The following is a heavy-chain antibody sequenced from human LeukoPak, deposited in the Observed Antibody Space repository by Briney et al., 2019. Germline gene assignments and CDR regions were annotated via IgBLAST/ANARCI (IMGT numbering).Heavy chain of an antibody. D-gene: IGHD3-16*02. CDR3: ARGTYERTFGGVIVDLLLDY. J-gene: IGHJ4*02. CDR1: AYSISSGYY. CDR2: IYHSGST. V-gene: IGHV4-38-2*01. Sequence: SETLSLTCAVSAYSISSGYYWGWIRQPPGKGLEWIGSIYHSGSTYYNPSLKSRVTISVDTSKNQFSLKLSSVTAADTAVYYCARGTYERTFGGVIVDLLLDYWGQGTLVTVSS.